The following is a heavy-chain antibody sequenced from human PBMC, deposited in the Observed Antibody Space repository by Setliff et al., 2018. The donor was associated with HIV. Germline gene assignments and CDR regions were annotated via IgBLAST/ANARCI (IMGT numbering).Heavy chain of an antibody. D-gene: IGHD2-21*01. CDR2: IYISGNT. CDR1: GDSINKYY. Sequence: SETLSLTCTVSGDSINKYYWSWIRQPPGKGLEWIGYIYISGNTMYNPSLKSRVTMSLDTPKNQVSLKLTSVTAADTAVYYCARRSIVGSTRGYYYYALDVWVPETLLVTVSS. J-gene: IGHJ6*02. V-gene: IGHV4-4*09. CDR3: ARRSIVGSTRGYYYYALDV.